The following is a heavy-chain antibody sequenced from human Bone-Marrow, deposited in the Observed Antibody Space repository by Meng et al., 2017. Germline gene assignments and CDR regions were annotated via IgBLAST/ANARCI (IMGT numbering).Heavy chain of an antibody. CDR3: ARGPTTMAHDFDY. J-gene: IGHJ4*02. CDR1: GGSFSDYY. Sequence: QVLLQLLAAGLLTPSETLSPPCVVSGGSFSDYYWSWIRQPPGKGLEWIGEINHSGSTNYNPSLESRATISVDTSQNNLSLKLSSVTAADSAVYYCARGPTTMAHDFDYWGQGTLVTVSS. CDR2: INHSGST. D-gene: IGHD4-11*01. V-gene: IGHV4-34*01.